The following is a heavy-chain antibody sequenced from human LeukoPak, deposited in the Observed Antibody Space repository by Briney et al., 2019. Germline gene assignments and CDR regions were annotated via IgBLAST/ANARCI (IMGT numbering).Heavy chain of an antibody. J-gene: IGHJ4*02. CDR2: VSSSSSYI. CDR3: ASERRGYCSSTSCYGFDY. V-gene: IGHV3-21*01. CDR1: GFNFNMFW. D-gene: IGHD2-2*03. Sequence: GGSLRLSCVASGFNFNMFWMSWVRQAPGKGLEWVSSVSSSSSYIYYADSVKGRFTISRDNSKNTLYLQMNSLRAEDTAVYYCASERRGYCSSTSCYGFDYWGQGTLVTVSS.